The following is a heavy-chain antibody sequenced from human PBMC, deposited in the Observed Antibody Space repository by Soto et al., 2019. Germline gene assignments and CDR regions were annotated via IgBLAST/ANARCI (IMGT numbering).Heavy chain of an antibody. CDR2: IAHTENT. D-gene: IGHD3-9*01. Sequence: QVQLQESGPGLVKPSGTLSLTCAVSSGSISSSNWWSWVRQPPGKGLEWIGEIAHTENTNYNPSLKSRVTISVDKSKNQCALRLTSVTAADMAVYYCASHLVMTGTRGFDHWGHGTLVTVSS. CDR1: SGSISSSNW. J-gene: IGHJ4*01. CDR3: ASHLVMTGTRGFDH. V-gene: IGHV4-4*02.